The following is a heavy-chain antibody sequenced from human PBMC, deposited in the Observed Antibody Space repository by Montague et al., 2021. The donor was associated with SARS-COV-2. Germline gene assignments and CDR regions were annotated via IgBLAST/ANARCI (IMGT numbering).Heavy chain of an antibody. Sequence: SLSLSCAASGFTFSSYSMNWVRQAPGKGLEWVSSISSSSSYIYYADSVKGRFTISRDNAKNSLYLQMNSLRAEDTAVYYCAREENRYCSSTSCYYFDYWGQGTLVTVSS. J-gene: IGHJ4*02. CDR3: AREENRYCSSTSCYYFDY. V-gene: IGHV3-21*01. CDR1: GFTFSSYS. CDR2: ISSSSSYI. D-gene: IGHD2-2*01.